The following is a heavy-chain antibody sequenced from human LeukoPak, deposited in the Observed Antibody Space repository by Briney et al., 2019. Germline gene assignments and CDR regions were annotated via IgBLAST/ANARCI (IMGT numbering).Heavy chain of an antibody. CDR3: ARGLHWNDFNWFDS. Sequence: GGSLTLSCAASGFTFTDFSMNWVRQTPGKGLMWISRIQTDGSTRYAESVKGRFTISRDNAKNTVYLQMNTLSAEDTAIYYCARGLHWNDFNWFDSWGQGTLVTVSS. V-gene: IGHV3-74*01. D-gene: IGHD1-1*01. J-gene: IGHJ5*01. CDR2: IQTDGST. CDR1: GFTFTDFS.